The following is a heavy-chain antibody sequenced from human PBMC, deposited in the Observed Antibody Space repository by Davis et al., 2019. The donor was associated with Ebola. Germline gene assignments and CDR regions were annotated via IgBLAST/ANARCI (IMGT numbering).Heavy chain of an antibody. V-gene: IGHV3-48*03. CDR2: ISSSGTTT. D-gene: IGHD3-10*01. Sequence: PGGSLRLSCAASGFTFSSYEMNWVRQTPEKGLEWLAYISSSGTTTYYADSAKGRFTISRDNAKNSLYLQMNSLRAEDTALYYCMRDLPWVSGLGWYGEAWGQGAQVAVSS. CDR1: GFTFSSYE. CDR3: MRDLPWVSGLGWYGEA. J-gene: IGHJ5*02.